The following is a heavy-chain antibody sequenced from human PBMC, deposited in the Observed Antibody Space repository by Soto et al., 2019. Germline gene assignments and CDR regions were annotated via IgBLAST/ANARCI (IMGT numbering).Heavy chain of an antibody. Sequence: WGSVRLSCGASGFTFTSNAVSWVRQAPGKGLEWVSAISPNGEVICYADSVKGRFTISRDISRNTLFLQMDSLRAEDTAVYYCAKDRRAPRDYFEYWGQGNLVAVSS. CDR1: GFTFTSNA. V-gene: IGHV3-23*01. J-gene: IGHJ4*02. CDR2: ISPNGEVI. CDR3: AKDRRAPRDYFEY.